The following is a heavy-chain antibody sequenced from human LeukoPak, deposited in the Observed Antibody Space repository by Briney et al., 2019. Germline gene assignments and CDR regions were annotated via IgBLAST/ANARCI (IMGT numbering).Heavy chain of an antibody. CDR3: ARSPGGSFDI. Sequence: SETLSLTCTVSGGSISSYYWSWIRQPPGKGLEWIGYIYYSGSTNYNPSLKSRVTISVGTSKNQFSLKLSSVTAADTAVYYCARSPGGSFDIWGQGTMVTVSS. CDR2: IYYSGST. D-gene: IGHD3-10*01. V-gene: IGHV4-59*01. J-gene: IGHJ3*02. CDR1: GGSISSYY.